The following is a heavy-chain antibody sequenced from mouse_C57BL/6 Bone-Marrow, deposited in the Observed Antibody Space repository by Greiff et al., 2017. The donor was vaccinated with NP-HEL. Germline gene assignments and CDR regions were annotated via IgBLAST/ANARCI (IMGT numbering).Heavy chain of an antibody. J-gene: IGHJ2*01. D-gene: IGHD2-12*01. CDR1: GYTFTDYY. CDR3: HSEGYYFDY. Sequence: EVKLMESGPVLVKPGASVKMSCKASGYTFTDYYMNWVKQSHGKSLEWIGVINPYNGGTSYNQKFKGKATLTVDKSSSTAYMELNSLTSEDSAVYYCHSEGYYFDYWGQGTTLTVSS. V-gene: IGHV1-19*01. CDR2: INPYNGGT.